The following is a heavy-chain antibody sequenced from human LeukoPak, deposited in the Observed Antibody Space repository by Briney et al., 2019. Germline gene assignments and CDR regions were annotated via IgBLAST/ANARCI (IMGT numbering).Heavy chain of an antibody. V-gene: IGHV3-48*03. Sequence: PPGGSLRLSCAASGFTFSSYEMNWVRQAPGKGLEWVSYISSSGSTIYYADSVKGRFTISRDNAKNSLYLQMNSLRAEDTAVYYCHDFWSAGRFDPWGQGTLVTVSS. J-gene: IGHJ5*02. CDR1: GFTFSSYE. D-gene: IGHD3-3*01. CDR2: ISSSGSTI. CDR3: HDFWSAGRFDP.